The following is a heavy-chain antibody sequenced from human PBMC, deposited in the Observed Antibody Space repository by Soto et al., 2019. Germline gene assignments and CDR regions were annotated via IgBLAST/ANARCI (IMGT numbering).Heavy chain of an antibody. D-gene: IGHD6-19*01. Sequence: GGSLRLSCAASGFTFSSFAMSWVRQAPGKGLEWVSTISGSGGNTYYADSVKGRFTISRDNSKNTLYLQMNSLRAEDTAVYYCAGASGFSSGWIYYWGQGTLVTVSS. V-gene: IGHV3-23*01. CDR3: AGASGFSSGWIYY. CDR2: ISGSGGNT. CDR1: GFTFSSFA. J-gene: IGHJ4*02.